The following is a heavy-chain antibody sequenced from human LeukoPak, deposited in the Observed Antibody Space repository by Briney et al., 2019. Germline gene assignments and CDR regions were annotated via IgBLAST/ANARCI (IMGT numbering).Heavy chain of an antibody. J-gene: IGHJ4*02. D-gene: IGHD3-22*01. CDR3: AKDLLNRYYYDSSGYGRGFDY. CDR2: ISGSGGST. Sequence: GGSLRLSCAASGFTFSSYAMSWVRQAPGKGLEWVSAISGSGGSTYYADSVKGRFTISRDNSKNTLCLQMNSLRAEDTAVYYCAKDLLNRYYYDSSGYGRGFDYWGQGTLVTVSS. V-gene: IGHV3-23*01. CDR1: GFTFSSYA.